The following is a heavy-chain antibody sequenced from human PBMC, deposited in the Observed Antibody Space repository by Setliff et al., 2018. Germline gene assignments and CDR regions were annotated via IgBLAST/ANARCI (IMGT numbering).Heavy chain of an antibody. V-gene: IGHV3-30*02. J-gene: IGHJ4*02. Sequence: GGSLRLSCAASGFTFSSYGMHWVRQAPGKGLEWVAFIRYDGSNKYYADSVKGRFTISRDNSKNTLYLRMNSLRAEDTAVYYCAKDPLYCGGDCYSEGYYFDYWGQGTLVTVSS. CDR3: AKDPLYCGGDCYSEGYYFDY. CDR1: GFTFSSYG. CDR2: IRYDGSNK. D-gene: IGHD2-21*02.